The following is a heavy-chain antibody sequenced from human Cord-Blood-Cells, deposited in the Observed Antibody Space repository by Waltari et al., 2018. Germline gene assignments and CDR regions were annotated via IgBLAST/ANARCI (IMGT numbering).Heavy chain of an antibody. CDR1: GFTFCSYQ. Sequence: EVQLVESGGGLVQPGGSLRLSCAASGFTFCSYQKSWVRQAPGKGLEWVANIKQDGSEKYYVDSVKGRFTISRDNAKNSLYLQMNSLRAEDTAVYYCARENDFWSGYYVDYWGQGTLVTVSS. V-gene: IGHV3-7*01. CDR2: IKQDGSEK. D-gene: IGHD3-3*01. J-gene: IGHJ4*02. CDR3: ARENDFWSGYYVDY.